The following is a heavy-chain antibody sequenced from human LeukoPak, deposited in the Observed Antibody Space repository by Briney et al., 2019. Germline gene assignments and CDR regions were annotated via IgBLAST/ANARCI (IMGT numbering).Heavy chain of an antibody. CDR1: GGSISSSSYY. J-gene: IGHJ6*03. CDR2: IYYSGST. Sequence: SETLSLTCTVSGGSISSSSYYWGWIRQPPGKGLEWIGSIYYSGSTYYNPSLKSRVTISVDTSKNQFSLKLSSVTAADTAVYYCARELPDYDFWSGYPHYYYMDVWGKGTTVTVSS. V-gene: IGHV4-39*01. CDR3: ARELPDYDFWSGYPHYYYMDV. D-gene: IGHD3-3*01.